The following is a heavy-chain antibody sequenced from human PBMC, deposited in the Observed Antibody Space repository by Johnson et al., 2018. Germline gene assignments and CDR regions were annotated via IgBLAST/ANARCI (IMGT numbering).Heavy chain of an antibody. CDR3: ASSVGSYGLPIDAFDI. D-gene: IGHD5-18*01. CDR2: ISYDGSNK. J-gene: IGHJ3*02. V-gene: IGHV3-30*03. CDR1: GFTFSSYG. Sequence: QVQLVQSGGGVVQPGRSLRLSCAASGFTFSSYGMHWVRHAPGKGLEWVAVISYDGSNKYYADSVMLRFTISRDNPKNTRYLQMNSLRAEDTAVYYCASSVGSYGLPIDAFDIWGQGTMVTVSS.